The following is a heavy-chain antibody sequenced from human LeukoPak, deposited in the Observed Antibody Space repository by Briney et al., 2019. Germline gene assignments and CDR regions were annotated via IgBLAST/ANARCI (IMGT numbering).Heavy chain of an antibody. CDR1: GGSISSGSYY. J-gene: IGHJ3*02. CDR3: ARDLGNYYDSSGYFAFDT. CDR2: IYTSGST. D-gene: IGHD3-22*01. V-gene: IGHV4-61*02. Sequence: SQTLSLTCTVSGGSISSGSYYWSWIRQPAGKGLEWIGRIYTSGSTNYNPSLKSRVTISVDTSKNQFSLKLSSVTAADTAVYYCARDLGNYYDSSGYFAFDTWGQRTMVTVSS.